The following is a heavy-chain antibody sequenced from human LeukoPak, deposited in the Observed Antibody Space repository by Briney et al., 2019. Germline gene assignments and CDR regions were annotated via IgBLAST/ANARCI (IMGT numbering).Heavy chain of an antibody. CDR1: GYSFTTYW. CDR2: IYPGDSDT. D-gene: IGHD4-17*01. Sequence: GESLKISCKGSGYSFTTYWIGWVRQMPGKGLEWVGIIYPGDSDTRYSPSFQGQVTISADRSISTAYLQWSSLKASDTAMYYCARPADYGDYAFDYWGQGTLVTVSS. CDR3: ARPADYGDYAFDY. V-gene: IGHV5-51*01. J-gene: IGHJ4*02.